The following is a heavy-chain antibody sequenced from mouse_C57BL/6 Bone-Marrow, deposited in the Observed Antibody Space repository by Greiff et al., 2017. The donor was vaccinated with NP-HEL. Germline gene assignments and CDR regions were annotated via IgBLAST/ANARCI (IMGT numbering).Heavy chain of an antibody. Sequence: EVQLQQSGPELVKPGASVKISCKASGYSFTGYYMNWVKQSPEKSLEWIGEINPSTGGTTYNQKFKAKATLTVDKSSSTAYMQLKSLTSEDSAVYYCARCASLRSYFDYWGQGTTLTVSS. CDR3: ARCASLRSYFDY. V-gene: IGHV1-42*01. D-gene: IGHD1-1*01. CDR1: GYSFTGYY. J-gene: IGHJ2*01. CDR2: INPSTGGT.